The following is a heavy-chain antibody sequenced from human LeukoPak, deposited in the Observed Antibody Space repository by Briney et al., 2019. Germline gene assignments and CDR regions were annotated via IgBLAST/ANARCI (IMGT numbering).Heavy chain of an antibody. D-gene: IGHD3-3*01. J-gene: IGHJ4*02. CDR2: IIPIFGTA. Sequence: ASVKVSCKASGYAFTSYDINWVRQAPGQGLEWMGGIIPIFGTANYAQKFQGRVTITADESTSTAYMELSSLRSEDTAVYYCARENTSYDFWSGYYTAPTFDYWGQGTLVTVSS. V-gene: IGHV1-69*13. CDR1: GYAFTSYD. CDR3: ARENTSYDFWSGYYTAPTFDY.